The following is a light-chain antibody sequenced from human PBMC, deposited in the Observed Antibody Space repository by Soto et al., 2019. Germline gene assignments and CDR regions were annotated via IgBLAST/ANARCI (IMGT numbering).Light chain of an antibody. J-gene: IGKJ5*01. CDR2: GTS. CDR3: QQYGNSPIT. CDR1: QSVSSSS. V-gene: IGKV3-20*01. Sequence: EIVLTQSPGTLSLSPGERATLSCRARQSVSSSSLAWYQQKPGQAPRLLIYGTSSRATGIPDTFRGSGSGTDFTLTITRLEPEDFAVYYCQQYGNSPITFGQGTRLEIK.